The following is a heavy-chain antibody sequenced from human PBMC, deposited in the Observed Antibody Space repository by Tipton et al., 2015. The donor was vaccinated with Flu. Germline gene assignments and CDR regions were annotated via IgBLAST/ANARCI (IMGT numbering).Heavy chain of an antibody. J-gene: IGHJ4*02. Sequence: GLVKPSETLSLTCTVSSGSIRSTNYFCAWIRQPPGKRLELIGSIYPSGTTYYNPSLKSRVTISVDTSKSQFSLRLSSVTAADTAVYYYARGPTRGGSPYFFDSWGQGTLVTVSS. CDR3: ARGPTRGGSPYFFDS. CDR2: IYPSGTT. D-gene: IGHD3-10*01. V-gene: IGHV4-39*07. CDR1: SGSIRSTNYF.